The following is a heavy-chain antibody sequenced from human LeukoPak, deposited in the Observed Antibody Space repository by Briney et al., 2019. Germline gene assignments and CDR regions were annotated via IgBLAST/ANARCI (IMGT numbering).Heavy chain of an antibody. V-gene: IGHV1-2*02. CDR1: GYTFDENY. Sequence: ASVKVSCKASGYTFDENYIHWVRQAPGQGPEWMGWINPKSGATASAQQFQGRLTMTRDTSIGTASMDLSGLRLDDTGIYYCARAGDESTGHYDSLHFWGQGTMVTVSS. CDR3: ARAGDESTGHYDSLHF. CDR2: INPKSGAT. J-gene: IGHJ3*01. D-gene: IGHD2-8*02.